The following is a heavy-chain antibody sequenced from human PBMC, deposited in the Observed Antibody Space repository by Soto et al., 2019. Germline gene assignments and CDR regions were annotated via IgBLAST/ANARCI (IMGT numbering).Heavy chain of an antibody. V-gene: IGHV1-2*04. CDR1: GYTFTCYY. CDR3: ARAPRYCSGGSCSPYYFDY. Sequence: XSVKVSCKASGYTFTCYYMHWVRQAPGQGLEWMGWINPNSGGTNYAQKFQGWVTMTRDTSISTAYMELSRLRSDDTAVYYCARAPRYCSGGSCSPYYFDYWGQGTLVTVSS. J-gene: IGHJ4*02. CDR2: INPNSGGT. D-gene: IGHD2-15*01.